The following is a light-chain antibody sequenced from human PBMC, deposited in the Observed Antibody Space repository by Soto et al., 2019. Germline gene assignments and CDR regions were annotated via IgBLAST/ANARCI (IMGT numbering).Light chain of an antibody. Sequence: EIVLTQSPGTLSLSPGERATLSCRASQSVSSSYLAWYQQKHGQAPRLLIYDASSRATGIPDRFSGSGSGTDFTLTISRLEPEDFAVYYCQQYVTSLRTFGQGTKVEIK. V-gene: IGKV3-20*01. J-gene: IGKJ1*01. CDR3: QQYVTSLRT. CDR2: DAS. CDR1: QSVSSSY.